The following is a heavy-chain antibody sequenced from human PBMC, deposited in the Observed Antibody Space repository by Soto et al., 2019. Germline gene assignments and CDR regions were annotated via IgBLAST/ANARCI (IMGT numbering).Heavy chain of an antibody. Sequence: SETLSLTCTVSGGSIYRSGYYWGWIRQPPGRGLEWIGNIDYNGVTYSNPSLKSRVTISRDTSKNQFSLKLTSVAAADTALYYCGKVLVGATGHTDSDSWGPGTLVTVSS. J-gene: IGHJ4*02. CDR3: GKVLVGATGHTDSDS. CDR2: IDYNGVT. V-gene: IGHV4-39*01. CDR1: GGSIYRSGYY. D-gene: IGHD2-15*01.